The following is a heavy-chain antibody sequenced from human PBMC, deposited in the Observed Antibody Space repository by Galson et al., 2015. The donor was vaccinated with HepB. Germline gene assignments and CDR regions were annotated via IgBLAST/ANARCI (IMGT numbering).Heavy chain of an antibody. CDR1: GGSISSGGYY. J-gene: IGHJ4*02. CDR2: IYYSGST. D-gene: IGHD3-9*01. V-gene: IGHV4-31*03. Sequence: LSPTCTVSGGSISSGGYYWSWIRQHPGKGLEWIGYIYYSGSTYYNPSLKSRVTISVDTSKNQFSLKLSSVTAADTAVYYCARTPRLDFDWLLTFDYWGQGTLVTVSS. CDR3: ARTPRLDFDWLLTFDY.